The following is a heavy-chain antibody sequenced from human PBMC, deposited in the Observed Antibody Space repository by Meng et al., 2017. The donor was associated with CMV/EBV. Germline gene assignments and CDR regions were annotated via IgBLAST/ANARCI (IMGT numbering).Heavy chain of an antibody. Sequence: QGQTVWYGGGMKKPGASVKVSFTSAGFTISDYCIRWGRQAPGQGLGWMGWVNSNNDATNYARKFQGRVSMTRDTSISSAHMELSRLMSYDTAVYYCVRSSGCSLFDYWGQGTLVTVSS. CDR3: VRSSGCSLFDY. J-gene: IGHJ4*02. V-gene: IGHV1-2*02. CDR2: VNSNNDAT. CDR1: GFTISDYC. D-gene: IGHD3-22*01.